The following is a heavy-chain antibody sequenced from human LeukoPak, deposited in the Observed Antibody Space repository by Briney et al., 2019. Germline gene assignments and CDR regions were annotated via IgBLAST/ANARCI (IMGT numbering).Heavy chain of an antibody. D-gene: IGHD3-3*01. CDR3: ARGRLNDFWSGYCFDY. J-gene: IGHJ4*02. V-gene: IGHV4-30-2*01. CDR2: IYHSGST. Sequence: PSETLSLTCAVSGGSISSGGYSWSWIRQPPGKGLEWIGYIYHSGSTYYNPSLKSRVTISVDTSKNQFSLKLSSVTAADTAVYYCARGRLNDFWSGYCFDYWGQGTLVTVSS. CDR1: GGSISSGGYS.